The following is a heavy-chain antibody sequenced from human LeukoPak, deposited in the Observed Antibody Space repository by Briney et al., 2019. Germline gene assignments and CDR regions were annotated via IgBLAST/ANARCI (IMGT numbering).Heavy chain of an antibody. CDR1: GFTFSNYA. D-gene: IGHD6-13*01. Sequence: GGSLRLSCAASGFTFSNYAMSWVRQAPGKGLKWVSGISGSGVRKYYTDSVKGRFTIPRDKPKNPLYLQINSLRAEDTAVYYCAKDTSSWYYGLDYWGQGTLVTVSS. CDR3: AKDTSSWYYGLDY. V-gene: IGHV3-23*01. J-gene: IGHJ4*02. CDR2: ISGSGVRK.